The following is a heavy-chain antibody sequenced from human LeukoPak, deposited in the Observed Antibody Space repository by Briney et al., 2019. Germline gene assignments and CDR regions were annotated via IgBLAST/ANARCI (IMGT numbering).Heavy chain of an antibody. D-gene: IGHD3-10*01. CDR3: ARDRVLWFGESFTDYYYGMDV. J-gene: IGHJ6*04. Sequence: PSETLSLTCTVSGGSISSYYWSWVRQPPGKGLEWIGYIYYSGSTNYNPSLTSRVTISVDTSKTQFSLKLSSVTAADTAVYYCARDRVLWFGESFTDYYYGMDVWGKGTTVTVSS. CDR1: GGSISSYY. V-gene: IGHV4-59*01. CDR2: IYYSGST.